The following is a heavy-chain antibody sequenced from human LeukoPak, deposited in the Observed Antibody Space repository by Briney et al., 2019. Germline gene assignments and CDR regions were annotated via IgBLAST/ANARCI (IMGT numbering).Heavy chain of an antibody. CDR3: ARPKFSSGWKYYFDY. CDR1: GYSFTTYW. CDR2: IYPGDSDT. V-gene: IGHV5-51*01. D-gene: IGHD6-19*01. Sequence: GESLKISCKTSGYSFTTYWIAWVRQMPGKGLEWMGIIYPGDSDTRYSPSFQGQVTISADKSISTAYLQWSSLKASDTAMYFCARPKFSSGWKYYFDYWGQGTLVSVPS. J-gene: IGHJ4*02.